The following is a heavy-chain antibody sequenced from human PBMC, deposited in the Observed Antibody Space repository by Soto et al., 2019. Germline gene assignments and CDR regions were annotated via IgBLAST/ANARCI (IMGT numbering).Heavy chain of an antibody. Sequence: PSETLSLTCTVYGGSFNGYYWSWIRQPPGKGLEWIGEINHSVGSNYNPSLKSRVSISVDMSKNQFSLKVSSVTAADSAVYYCARGAHMVRGVPPDYRGQGALVTVSS. CDR1: GGSFNGYY. D-gene: IGHD3-10*01. CDR2: INHSVGS. V-gene: IGHV4-34*01. J-gene: IGHJ4*02. CDR3: ARGAHMVRGVPPDY.